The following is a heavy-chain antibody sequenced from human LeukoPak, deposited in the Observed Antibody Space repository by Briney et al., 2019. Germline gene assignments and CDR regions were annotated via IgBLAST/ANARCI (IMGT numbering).Heavy chain of an antibody. V-gene: IGHV4-34*01. CDR2: INHSGST. D-gene: IGHD3-10*01. CDR1: GGSFSGYY. Sequence: SETLSLTCAVYGGSFSGYYWSWIRQPPGKGLEWIGEINHSGSTNYNPSLKSRVTISVDTSKNQFSLKLSSVTAADTAVYYCARVKETQGQSGSYSPFDYWGQGTLVTVSS. CDR3: ARVKETQGQSGSYSPFDY. J-gene: IGHJ4*02.